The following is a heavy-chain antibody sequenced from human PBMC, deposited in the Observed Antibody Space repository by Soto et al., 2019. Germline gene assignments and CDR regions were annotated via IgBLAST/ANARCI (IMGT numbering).Heavy chain of an antibody. Sequence: SLRLSCAASGFIFDDYAMHWVRQVPGKGLEWVSGISWNSDDRAYADSVKGRFTISRDNAKNALYLQINSLRAEDTAFYYCAKSQRAVAGLFDYWGQGTLVTVSS. V-gene: IGHV3-9*01. CDR3: AKSQRAVAGLFDY. D-gene: IGHD6-19*01. J-gene: IGHJ4*02. CDR1: GFIFDDYA. CDR2: ISWNSDDR.